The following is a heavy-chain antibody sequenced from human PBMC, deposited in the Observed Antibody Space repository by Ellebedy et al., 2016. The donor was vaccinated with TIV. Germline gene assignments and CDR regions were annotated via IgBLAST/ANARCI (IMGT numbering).Heavy chain of an antibody. CDR1: GFTFSSYA. J-gene: IGHJ3*02. CDR3: ARAGDGGNSGGVFDI. CDR2: ISYDGSNK. D-gene: IGHD4-23*01. Sequence: PGGSLRLSCAASGFTFSSYAMHWVRQAPGKGLEWVAVISYDGSNKYYADSVKGRFTISRDNSKDTLYLQMNSLRAEDTAVYYCARAGDGGNSGGVFDIWGQGTMVTVSS. V-gene: IGHV3-30-3*01.